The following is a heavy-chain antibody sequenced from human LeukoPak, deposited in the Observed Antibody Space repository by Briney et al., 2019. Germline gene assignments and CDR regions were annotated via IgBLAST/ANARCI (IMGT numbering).Heavy chain of an antibody. CDR1: GGSISSGDYY. J-gene: IGHJ4*02. CDR2: IKQDGSEK. Sequence: PSETLSLTCTVSGGSISSGDYYWSWIRQPPGKGLEWVANIKQDGSEKYYVDSVKGRFTISRDNAKNSLYLQMNSLRVEDTAVYYCARSFTPYQPLDVFDYWGQGTLVTVSP. D-gene: IGHD2-2*01. CDR3: ARSFTPYQPLDVFDY. V-gene: IGHV3-7*01.